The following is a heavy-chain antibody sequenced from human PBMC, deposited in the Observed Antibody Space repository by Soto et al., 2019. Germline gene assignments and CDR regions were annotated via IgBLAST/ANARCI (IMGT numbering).Heavy chain of an antibody. J-gene: IGHJ6*02. CDR2: MYTSGST. CDR3: AREGYSDIYSYYQTLDV. CDR1: GGSISNYY. D-gene: IGHD4-17*01. V-gene: IGHV4-4*07. Sequence: SETLSLTCTVSGGSISNYYWTWIRQPAGKGLEWIGRMYTSGSTNYNPSLKSRVTMSVDTSKNQFSLNLRSVTAADTAVYYCAREGYSDIYSYYQTLDVWGQGTTVTVSS.